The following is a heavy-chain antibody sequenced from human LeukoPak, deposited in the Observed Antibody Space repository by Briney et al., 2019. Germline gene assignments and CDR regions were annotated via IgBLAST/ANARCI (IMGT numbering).Heavy chain of an antibody. V-gene: IGHV3-7*01. J-gene: IGHJ4*02. Sequence: PGGSLRLSCAASGFTFSHYGMHWVRQAPGKGLEWVASIKNDGSEKYYVDSVRGRYTISRDNTKNSLYLQMSSLRAEDTAVYYCATDRGWRTSGYYLYYFEYWGQGTLVTFSS. CDR1: GFTFSHYG. CDR2: IKNDGSEK. CDR3: ATDRGWRTSGYYLYYFEY. D-gene: IGHD3-3*01.